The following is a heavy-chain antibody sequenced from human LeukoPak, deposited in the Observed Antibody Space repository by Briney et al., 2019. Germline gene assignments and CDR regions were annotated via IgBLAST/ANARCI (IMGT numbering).Heavy chain of an antibody. J-gene: IGHJ4*02. V-gene: IGHV3-11*01. Sequence: GGSLRLSCTASGLTFGDYAMSWVRQAPGKGLEWVSYITSSSSSTIYYADSVKGRFTISRDNAKNSLYLQMNSLRAEDTAVYYCSRDPRNLDYWGQGTLVTVSS. D-gene: IGHD1-14*01. CDR3: SRDPRNLDY. CDR1: GLTFGDYA. CDR2: ITSSSSSTI.